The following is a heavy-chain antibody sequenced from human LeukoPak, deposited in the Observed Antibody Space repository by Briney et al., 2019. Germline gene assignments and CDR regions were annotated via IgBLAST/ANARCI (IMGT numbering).Heavy chain of an antibody. CDR1: GFTFISYA. J-gene: IGHJ4*02. D-gene: IGHD3-10*01. CDR3: AKDQAYGSGSYYDY. V-gene: IGHV3-23*01. CDR2: FSGGDGTA. Sequence: GGSLRLSCAASGFTFISYAMSWVRQAPGKGMEWVAGFSGGDGTASYADSVKGRFTISRDNSKNTLYLQMNSLRAEDTAVYYCAKDQAYGSGSYYDYWGQGTLVTVSS.